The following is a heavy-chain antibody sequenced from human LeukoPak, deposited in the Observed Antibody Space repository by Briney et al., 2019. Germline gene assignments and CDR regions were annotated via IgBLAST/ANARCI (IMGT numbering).Heavy chain of an antibody. CDR1: GFTFSSYG. Sequence: GGSLRLSCAASGFTFSSYGMSWVRQAPGKGLEWVSAISGVGGSTYYADSVKGRFTISRDNSKNTLYLQMNSLRAEDTAVYYCARVQSLRVVRCFDPWGQGTLVTVSS. J-gene: IGHJ5*02. CDR3: ARVQSLRVVRCFDP. D-gene: IGHD4-17*01. CDR2: ISGVGGST. V-gene: IGHV3-23*01.